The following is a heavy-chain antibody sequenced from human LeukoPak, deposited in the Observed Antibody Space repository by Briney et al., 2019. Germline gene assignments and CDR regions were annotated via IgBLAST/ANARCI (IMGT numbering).Heavy chain of an antibody. J-gene: IGHJ4*02. D-gene: IGHD1-26*01. Sequence: PSETLSLTCAVYGGSFSDYNWTWIRQPPGKGLEWIGEIGHNGSTNYNPSLKSRVTMSVDTSKNQFSLKLNSVTAADTAVYYCARQEGGIVGPYWGQGTLVTVSS. CDR3: ARQEGGIVGPY. V-gene: IGHV4-34*01. CDR2: IGHNGST. CDR1: GGSFSDYN.